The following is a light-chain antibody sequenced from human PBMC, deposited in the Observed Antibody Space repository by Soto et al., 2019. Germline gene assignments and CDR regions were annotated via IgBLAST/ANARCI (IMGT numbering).Light chain of an antibody. CDR1: PDISNY. CDR3: QQYDNLPLT. Sequence: DLQMTQSPSSLSASVGDRVTITCQASPDISNYLNWYQQKPGKAPKLLIYDASNLETGVPSRFSGSGSGTDFTFTISILQPEDIATYYCQQYDNLPLTFGGGTKVEIK. J-gene: IGKJ4*01. V-gene: IGKV1-33*01. CDR2: DAS.